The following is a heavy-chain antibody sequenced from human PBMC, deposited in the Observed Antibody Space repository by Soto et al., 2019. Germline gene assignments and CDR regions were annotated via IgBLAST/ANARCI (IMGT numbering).Heavy chain of an antibody. V-gene: IGHV3-21*01. CDR2: ISSSSSYI. CDR3: AREVSKYSGYDFDY. J-gene: IGHJ4*02. Sequence: GGSLRLSCAASGFTFSSYSMNWVRQAPGKGLEWVSSISSSSSYIYYADSVKGRFTISRDNAKNSLYLQMNSLRAEDKAVYYCAREVSKYSGYDFDYWGQGTLVTVSS. CDR1: GFTFSSYS. D-gene: IGHD5-12*01.